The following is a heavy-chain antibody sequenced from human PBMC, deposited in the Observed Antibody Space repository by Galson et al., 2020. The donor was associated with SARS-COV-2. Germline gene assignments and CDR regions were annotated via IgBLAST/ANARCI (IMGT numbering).Heavy chain of an antibody. J-gene: IGHJ5*02. D-gene: IGHD3-10*01. V-gene: IGHV4-30-2*02. Sequence: ASETLSLTCVVSGGSISSGDYSWSWIRQPPGKGLEWIGYIRQSGSTNYNPSLQSRVTMSVDTPKNQFSLRLSSVTAADTALYYCARHSSYSEVWRRNPKSYKWFDPWGQGTLVTVSS. CDR3: ARHSSYSEVWRRNPKSYKWFDP. CDR1: GGSISSGDYS. CDR2: IRQSGST.